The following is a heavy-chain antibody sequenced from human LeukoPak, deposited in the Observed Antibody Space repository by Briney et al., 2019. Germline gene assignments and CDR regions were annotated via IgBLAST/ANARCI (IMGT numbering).Heavy chain of an antibody. J-gene: IGHJ4*02. D-gene: IGHD2-21*01. CDR3: AKDFRIGYSAHFDY. CDR2: IKQDGSEK. V-gene: IGHV3-7*03. Sequence: PGGSLRLSCAASGFTFSTYSMNWVRQAPGKGLEWVANIKQDGSEKYYVDSVKGRFTISRDNAKNSLYLQMDSLRGEDTAVYYCAKDFRIGYSAHFDYWGQGALVTVSS. CDR1: GFTFSTYS.